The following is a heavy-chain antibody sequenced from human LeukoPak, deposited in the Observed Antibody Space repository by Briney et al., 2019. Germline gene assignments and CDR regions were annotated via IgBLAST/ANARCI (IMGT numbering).Heavy chain of an antibody. CDR1: GFTVSSNY. Sequence: GGSLRLSCAASGFTVSSNYMSWVCQAPGKGLEWVSVIYSGGSTYYADSVKGRFNISRDNSKNTLYLQMNSLRAEDTAVYYCAKVDVVVPAAIRGPDYYYYYMDVWGKGTTVTVSS. CDR3: AKVDVVVPAAIRGPDYYYYYMDV. D-gene: IGHD2-2*01. CDR2: IYSGGST. V-gene: IGHV3-66*02. J-gene: IGHJ6*03.